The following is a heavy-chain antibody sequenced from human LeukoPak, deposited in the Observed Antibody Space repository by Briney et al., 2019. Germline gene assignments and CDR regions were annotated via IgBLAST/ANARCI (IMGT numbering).Heavy chain of an antibody. CDR2: LSYDGTNE. J-gene: IGHJ4*02. CDR3: ARADTTGWSRPIAN. V-gene: IGHV3-30-3*01. CDR1: GFTFSAYN. Sequence: GRSLRLSCGASGFTFSAYNIYWVRQAPGKGLEWVTFLSYDGTNEYYADPVKGRFTISRDNSKGMLYLQMNSLTTEDTAVYYCARADTTGWSRPIANWGQGALVVVSS. D-gene: IGHD6-19*01.